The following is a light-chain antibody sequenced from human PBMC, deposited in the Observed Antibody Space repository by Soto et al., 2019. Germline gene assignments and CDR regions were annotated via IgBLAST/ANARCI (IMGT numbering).Light chain of an antibody. Sequence: QSVLTQPPSASGTPGQRVTISCSGSSSNIGSNTVNWYQQLPGTAPKLLIYNNNQRPSGVPDRFSGSKSGTSASLAISGLQSEDEADYYCAAWEDSLNGAGVFGGGTKLTVL. CDR1: SSNIGSNT. CDR2: NNN. J-gene: IGLJ3*02. V-gene: IGLV1-44*01. CDR3: AAWEDSLNGAGV.